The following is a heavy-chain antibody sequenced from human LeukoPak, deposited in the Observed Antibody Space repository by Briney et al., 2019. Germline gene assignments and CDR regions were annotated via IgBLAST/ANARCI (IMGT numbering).Heavy chain of an antibody. CDR2: IYYSGST. D-gene: IGHD3-10*01. J-gene: IGHJ2*01. CDR1: GGSISSSAYY. CDR3: ARAPNTSYYGSGRGFFDL. V-gene: IGHV4-39*01. Sequence: SETLSLTCTVSGGSISSSAYYWGWIRQSPGKGLEWIGSIYYSGSTYYNPSLKSRVTISVDTSKNQFSLKLNSVTAADTAVYYCARAPNTSYYGSGRGFFDLWGRGTLVTVSS.